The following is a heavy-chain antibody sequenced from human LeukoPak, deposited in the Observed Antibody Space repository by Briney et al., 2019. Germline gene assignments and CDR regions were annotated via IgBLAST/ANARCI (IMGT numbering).Heavy chain of an antibody. J-gene: IGHJ6*02. CDR1: GGSISSSSYY. V-gene: IGHV4-39*07. Sequence: PSETLSLTCTVSGGSISSSSYYWGWIRQPPGKGLEWIGYIYHSGSTYYNPSLKSRVTISVDRSKNQFSLKLSSVTAADTAVYYCARAASSRYYYGMDVWGQGTTVTVSS. CDR2: IYHSGST. D-gene: IGHD2-2*01. CDR3: ARAASSRYYYGMDV.